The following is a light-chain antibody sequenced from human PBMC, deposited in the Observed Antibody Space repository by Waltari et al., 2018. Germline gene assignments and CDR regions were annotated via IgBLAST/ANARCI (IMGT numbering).Light chain of an antibody. J-gene: IGLJ3*02. CDR3: CSYAGSRTPWV. CDR1: RSAVGNYNF. Sequence: QSVLTQPASVSGSPGQSITISCTGSRSAVGNYNFVSWYQQHPDEAPRLVIYEGSKRPSGISIRFSGSKSGNTASLTISRLQAEDEADYFCCSYAGSRTPWVFGGGTRVTVL. CDR2: EGS. V-gene: IGLV2-23*01.